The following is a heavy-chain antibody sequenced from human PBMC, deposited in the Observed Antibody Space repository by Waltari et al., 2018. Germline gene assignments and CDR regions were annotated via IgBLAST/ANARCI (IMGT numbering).Heavy chain of an antibody. V-gene: IGHV3-21*03. Sequence: EVQLVESGGGLVKPGGSLRRSCTASGSRFRTFGMSWVRQAPGKGLEWVTSITDSGAYTYYADSMKGRFTISRDNTKNSLYLHMSSLRAEDTAVYYCARALTTPNDYWGQGTLVTVSS. CDR1: GSRFRTFG. D-gene: IGHD4-17*01. CDR2: ITDSGAYT. J-gene: IGHJ4*02. CDR3: ARALTTPNDY.